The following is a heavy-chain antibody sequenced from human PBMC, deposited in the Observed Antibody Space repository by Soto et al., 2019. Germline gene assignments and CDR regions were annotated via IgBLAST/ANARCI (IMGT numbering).Heavy chain of an antibody. D-gene: IGHD6-13*01. CDR1: GFTFTSHC. CDR2: ISSSSSYI. Sequence: PVGSLRLSCAASGFTFTSHCMHWVRQAPGKGLEWVSSISSSSSYIYYADSVKGRFTISRDNAKNSLYLQMNSLRAEDTAVYYCARYGDSSSFLDYWGQGTLVTVSP. CDR3: ARYGDSSSFLDY. J-gene: IGHJ4*02. V-gene: IGHV3-21*01.